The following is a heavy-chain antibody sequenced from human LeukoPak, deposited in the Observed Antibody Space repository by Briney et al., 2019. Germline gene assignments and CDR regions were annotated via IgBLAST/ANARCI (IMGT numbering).Heavy chain of an antibody. Sequence: ASVKVSCKASGGTFSSYAISWVRQAPGQGLEWMGRIIPILGIANYAQKFQGRVTITADKSTSTAYMELSSLRSEDTAVYYCARMDSQYYYGSGSPDYWGQGTLVTVSS. CDR1: GGTFSSYA. CDR3: ARMDSQYYYGSGSPDY. V-gene: IGHV1-69*04. CDR2: IIPILGIA. J-gene: IGHJ4*02. D-gene: IGHD3-10*01.